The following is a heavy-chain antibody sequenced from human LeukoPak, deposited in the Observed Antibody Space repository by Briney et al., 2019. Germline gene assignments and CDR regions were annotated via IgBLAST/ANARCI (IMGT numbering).Heavy chain of an antibody. Sequence: ASVKVSCKASGYTFTSYGISWVRQAPGQGLEWMGWISAYNGNTNYAQKLQGRVTITTDESTSTAYMELSSLRSEDTAVYYCARDKGEKVVAGPSNYYYYYYMDVWGKGTTVTVSS. CDR3: ARDKGEKVVAGPSNYYYYYYMDV. V-gene: IGHV1-18*01. CDR2: ISAYNGNT. CDR1: GYTFTSYG. D-gene: IGHD2-15*01. J-gene: IGHJ6*03.